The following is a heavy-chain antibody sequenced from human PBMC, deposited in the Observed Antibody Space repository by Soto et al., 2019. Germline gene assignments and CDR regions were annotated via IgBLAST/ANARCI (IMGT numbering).Heavy chain of an antibody. J-gene: IGHJ6*02. CDR2: ISYSGST. CDR3: ARARQRDTGRGLDV. Sequence: QVQLQESGPGLVKPSETMSLTRTISGDSINNYFWNWIRQTPGKGLEWIGYISYSGSTSYNPSLQSRVTISSDTSKNHFSLKLSSVTAADTAVYYCARARQRDTGRGLDVWGQGTTVTVSS. D-gene: IGHD5-18*01. CDR1: GDSINNYF. V-gene: IGHV4-59*01.